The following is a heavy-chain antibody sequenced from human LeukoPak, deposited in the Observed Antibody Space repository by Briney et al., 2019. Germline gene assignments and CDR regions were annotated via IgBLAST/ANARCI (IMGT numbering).Heavy chain of an antibody. J-gene: IGHJ6*02. CDR2: IKPDGSAI. CDR1: GFTFNSEW. V-gene: IGHV3-7*05. CDR3: ARGGSMDV. Sequence: GGSLRLSCGASGFTFNSEWMSWVRQAPGEGLEWVAIIKPDGSAISYVDSVKGRFTISRDNAKNSLSLQMNSLRVEDTAVYYCARGGSMDVWGQGTAVTVSS.